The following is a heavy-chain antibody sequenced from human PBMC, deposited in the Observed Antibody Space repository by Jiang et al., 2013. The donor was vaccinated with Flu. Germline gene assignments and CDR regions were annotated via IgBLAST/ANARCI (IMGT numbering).Heavy chain of an antibody. D-gene: IGHD3-10*01. CDR3: ARGPDTGDYYYFY. J-gene: IGHJ4*02. V-gene: IGHV1-69*06. Sequence: GAEVKKPGSSVKVSCKASGGTFTNYAINWVRQAPGQGLEWMGGTIPFFGTANYAQKFQGRVTITADKSTSTAYMELNSLRSADTAVYYCARGPDTGDYYYFYWGQGTLVTVSS. CDR1: GGTFTNYA. CDR2: TIPFFGTA.